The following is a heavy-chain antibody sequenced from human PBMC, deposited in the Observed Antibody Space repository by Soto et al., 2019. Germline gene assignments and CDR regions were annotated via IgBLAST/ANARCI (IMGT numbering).Heavy chain of an antibody. CDR3: ARTPLNTVTNWYFDL. CDR1: GFTFSSYG. CDR2: IWYDGSNK. V-gene: IGHV3-33*01. Sequence: GGSLRLSCAASGFTFSSYGMHWVRQAPGKGLEWVAVIWYDGSNKYYADSVKGRFTISRDNSKNTLYLQMNSLRAEDTAVYYCARTPLNTVTNWYFDLWGRGTLVTVSS. D-gene: IGHD4-17*01. J-gene: IGHJ2*01.